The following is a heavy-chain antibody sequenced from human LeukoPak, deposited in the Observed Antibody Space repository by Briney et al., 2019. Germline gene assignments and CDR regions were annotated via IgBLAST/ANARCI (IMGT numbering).Heavy chain of an antibody. CDR3: ARGPHYYDKSVAFDI. Sequence: PGGSLRLSCAASGFTFSSYWMHWVRQARGKGLVWVSRINSDGSSTSYADSVKGRFTISRDNAKNTLYLQMNSLRAEDTAVYYCARGPHYYDKSVAFDIWGQGTMVTVSS. CDR1: GFTFSSYW. V-gene: IGHV3-74*01. CDR2: INSDGSST. D-gene: IGHD3-22*01. J-gene: IGHJ3*02.